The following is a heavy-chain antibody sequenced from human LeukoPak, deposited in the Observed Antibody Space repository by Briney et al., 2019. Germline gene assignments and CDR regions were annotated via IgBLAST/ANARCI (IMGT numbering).Heavy chain of an antibody. V-gene: IGHV3-30*04. D-gene: IGHD6-19*01. Sequence: GGSLRLSCAASGFTFSTYTMHWVRQAPGKGLEWVAVISYDGSNKYYVDSVKGRFTISKDNSKNTLYLQMNSLRPEDTAVYYCAKDRGEQWLVTSFDYWGQGTLVTVSS. J-gene: IGHJ4*02. CDR2: ISYDGSNK. CDR1: GFTFSTYT. CDR3: AKDRGEQWLVTSFDY.